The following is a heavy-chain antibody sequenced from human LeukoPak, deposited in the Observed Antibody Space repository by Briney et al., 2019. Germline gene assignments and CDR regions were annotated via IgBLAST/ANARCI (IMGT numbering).Heavy chain of an antibody. CDR1: GGSISSSSYY. V-gene: IGHV4-39*07. CDR2: IYHSGST. D-gene: IGHD2-2*01. Sequence: PSETLSLTCTVSGGSISSSSYYWGWIRQPPGKGLEWIGSIYHSGSTYYNPSLKSRVTISVDTSKNQFSLKLRSVTAADTAVYYCARDHCSSTSCLDIWGQGTMVTVSS. J-gene: IGHJ3*02. CDR3: ARDHCSSTSCLDI.